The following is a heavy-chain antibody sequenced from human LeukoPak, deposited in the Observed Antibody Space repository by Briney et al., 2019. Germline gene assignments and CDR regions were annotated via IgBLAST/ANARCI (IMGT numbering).Heavy chain of an antibody. J-gene: IGHJ6*03. V-gene: IGHV3-23*01. CDR1: GFTFSSYA. D-gene: IGHD3-3*01. CDR3: AKDSVFGVVPPTDMDV. Sequence: PGGSLRLSCAASGFTFSSYAMSWVRQAPGKGLEWVSAISGSGGSTYYADSGKGRFTISRDNSKNTLYLQMNSLRAEDTAVYYCAKDSVFGVVPPTDMDVWGKGTTVTVSS. CDR2: ISGSGGST.